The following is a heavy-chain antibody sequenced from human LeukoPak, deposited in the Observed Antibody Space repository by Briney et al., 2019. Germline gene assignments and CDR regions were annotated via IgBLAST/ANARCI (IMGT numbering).Heavy chain of an antibody. CDR3: TRKGSQWDFLVDY. CDR1: GFLFDIHW. J-gene: IGHJ4*02. V-gene: IGHV3-21*01. D-gene: IGHD2/OR15-2a*01. CDR2: ITRSGRYI. Sequence: GSLMLSCAASGFLFDIHWIGWVRQAPGKGLEWVSSITRSGRYIYYAGSVKGRFTISRDNSENSFCLQMDSLTAEDTAVYYCTRKGSQWDFLVDYWGQGTRVAVSP.